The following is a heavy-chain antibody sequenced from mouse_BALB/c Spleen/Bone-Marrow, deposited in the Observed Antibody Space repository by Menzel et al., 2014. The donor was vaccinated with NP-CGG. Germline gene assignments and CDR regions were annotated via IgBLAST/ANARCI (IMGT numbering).Heavy chain of an antibody. J-gene: IGHJ2*01. CDR3: ARKYGDY. CDR2: IYPGDGET. CDR1: GYPFSSYW. D-gene: IGHD2-10*02. V-gene: IGHV1-80*01. Sequence: VKLQESGAELVRPGSSVKISCKASGYPFSSYWMNWVKQRPGQCLEWIGQIYPGDGETNYNGKFKGNATLTADKSSSTAYMQLISLTSEDSAVYFCARKYGDYWGQGTTLTVSS.